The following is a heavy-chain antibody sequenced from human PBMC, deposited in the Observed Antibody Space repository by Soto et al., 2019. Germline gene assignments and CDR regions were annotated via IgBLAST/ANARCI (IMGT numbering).Heavy chain of an antibody. V-gene: IGHV3-30*18. CDR3: AKDKYDILTGYYYYYYYGMDV. D-gene: IGHD3-9*01. CDR1: GFTFSSYG. Sequence: SLRLSCAASGFTFSSYGMHWVRQAPGKGLEWVAVISYDGSNKYYADSVKGRFTISRDNSKNTLYLQMNSLRAEDTAVYYCAKDKYDILTGYYYYYYYGMDVWGQGTTVTVSS. J-gene: IGHJ6*02. CDR2: ISYDGSNK.